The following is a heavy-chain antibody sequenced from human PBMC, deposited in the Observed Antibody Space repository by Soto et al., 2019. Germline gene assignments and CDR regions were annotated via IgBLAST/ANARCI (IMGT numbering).Heavy chain of an antibody. Sequence: QVQLVQSGAEVRKPGSSVKVSCQASGGTFSNSTVTWVRQAPGQGLEWMGRLIPILGLANYAQKFRGRLTITADKSTTTAYMELRSLRSEDTALYYRARFKLGDDYWGQGTLVTVSS. D-gene: IGHD5-12*01. CDR3: ARFKLGDDY. CDR2: LIPILGLA. V-gene: IGHV1-69*02. CDR1: GGTFSNST. J-gene: IGHJ4*02.